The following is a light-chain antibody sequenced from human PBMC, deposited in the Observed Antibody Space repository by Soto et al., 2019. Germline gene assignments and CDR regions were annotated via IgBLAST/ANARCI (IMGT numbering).Light chain of an antibody. V-gene: IGKV3D-20*02. CDR3: QKHDFFKT. Sequence: EIVLTQSPATLSLSPGERATLSCRASRSVRNNYLAWYQQKPGQAPRLLIFGASSRATGIPDRFRGSGSGTDFTLSYRTLEPENFSVYYFQKHDFFKTFGQGTKVEVK. J-gene: IGKJ1*01. CDR1: RSVRNNY. CDR2: GAS.